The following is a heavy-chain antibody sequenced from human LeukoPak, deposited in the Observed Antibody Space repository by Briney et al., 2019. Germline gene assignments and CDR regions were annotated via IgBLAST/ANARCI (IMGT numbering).Heavy chain of an antibody. CDR3: AKDMGNYDFWSGLISTETFDAFDI. V-gene: IGHV3-30*02. D-gene: IGHD3-3*01. Sequence: GGSLRLSCAASGFTFSSYGMHWVRQAPGKGLEWVAFIRYDGSNKYYADSVKGRFTISRDNSKNTLYLQVNSLRAEDTAVYYCAKDMGNYDFWSGLISTETFDAFDIWGQGTMVTVSS. J-gene: IGHJ3*02. CDR1: GFTFSSYG. CDR2: IRYDGSNK.